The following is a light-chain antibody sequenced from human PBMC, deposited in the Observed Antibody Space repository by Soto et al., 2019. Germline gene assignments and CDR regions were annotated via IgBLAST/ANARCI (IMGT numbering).Light chain of an antibody. V-gene: IGKV3-20*01. CDR1: QSVSSKY. CDR3: QQYGSSPRVT. CDR2: GAS. Sequence: ESVLTQSPGTLSLSPGERATLSCRASQSVSSKYLAWYQQKPGQAPRLLIYGASSRATGIPDRFSVSGSGTDFTLPISRLEPEDFAVYYCQQYGSSPRVTLGGLTKVETK. J-gene: IGKJ4*01.